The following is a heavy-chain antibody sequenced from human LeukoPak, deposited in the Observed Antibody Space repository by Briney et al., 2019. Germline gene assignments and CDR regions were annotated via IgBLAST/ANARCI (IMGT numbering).Heavy chain of an antibody. CDR1: GGSISSYY. Sequence: SETLSLTCTVSGGSISSYYWSWIRQPPGKGLEWIGYIYYSGSTNYNPSLKSRVTISVDTSKNQFSLKLSSVTAADTAVYYCARVCYDFWSAYPKYYYYYMDVWGKGTTVTVSS. CDR3: ARVCYDFWSAYPKYYYYYMDV. CDR2: IYYSGST. J-gene: IGHJ6*03. V-gene: IGHV4-59*08. D-gene: IGHD3-3*01.